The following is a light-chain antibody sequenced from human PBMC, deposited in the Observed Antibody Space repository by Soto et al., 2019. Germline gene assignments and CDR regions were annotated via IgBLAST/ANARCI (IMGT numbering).Light chain of an antibody. J-gene: IGLJ3*02. V-gene: IGLV2-23*01. CDR3: CSLTNGATWV. CDR1: NSDVVSHNF. Sequence: QSALTQPASLSGSTGQSITTSCTGTNSDVVSHNFVSWYQQYPGKAPKLLIYEASKRPSGLSNRFSGSKSGNTASLTISGLQAEDEADYYCCSLTNGATWVFGGGTKVTVL. CDR2: EAS.